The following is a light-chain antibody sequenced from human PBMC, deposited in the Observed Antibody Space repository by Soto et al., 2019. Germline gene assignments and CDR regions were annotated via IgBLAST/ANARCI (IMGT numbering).Light chain of an antibody. CDR2: STN. CDR1: TGAVTSGYY. CDR3: LLFHGDGQV. Sequence: QTVVTQEPSLTVSPGGTVTLTCASSTGAVTSGYYPNWFQQRPGQAPRALIYSTNNRHSWTPARFSGSLLGGKAALTLSGVQAEDEAEYYCLLFHGDGQVFGGGTKVTVL. J-gene: IGLJ2*01. V-gene: IGLV7-43*01.